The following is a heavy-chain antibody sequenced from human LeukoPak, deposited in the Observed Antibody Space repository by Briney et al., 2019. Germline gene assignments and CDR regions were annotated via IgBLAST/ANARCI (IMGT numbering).Heavy chain of an antibody. CDR1: GFTFSSYG. V-gene: IGHV3-30*02. D-gene: IGHD3-10*01. J-gene: IGHJ4*02. CDR2: IRYDGSNK. CDR3: AAEFGLLNRLFDY. Sequence: PGGSLRLSCAASGFTFSSYGMHWVRHAPGKGLEWVAFIRYDGSNKYYADSVKGRFTISRDNSKNTLYLQMNSLRAEDTAVYYCAAEFGLLNRLFDYWGQGTLVTVPS.